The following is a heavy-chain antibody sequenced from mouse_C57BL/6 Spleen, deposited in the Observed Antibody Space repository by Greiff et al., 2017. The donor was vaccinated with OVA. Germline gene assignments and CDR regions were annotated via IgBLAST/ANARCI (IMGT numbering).Heavy chain of an antibody. CDR3: ARGNDYDPAWFAY. D-gene: IGHD2-4*01. J-gene: IGHJ3*01. CDR2: FHPYNDDT. CDR1: GYTFTTYP. V-gene: IGHV1-47*01. Sequence: QVQLKESGAELVKPGASVKMSCKASGYTFTTYPIEWMKQNHGKSLEWIGNFHPYNDDTKYNEKFKGKATLTVEKSSSTVYLELSRLTSDDSAVYYCARGNDYDPAWFAYWGQGTLVTVSA.